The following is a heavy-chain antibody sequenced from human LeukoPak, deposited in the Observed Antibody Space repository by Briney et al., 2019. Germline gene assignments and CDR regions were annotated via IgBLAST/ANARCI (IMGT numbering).Heavy chain of an antibody. CDR3: ARGGLAVAGHAFDI. J-gene: IGHJ3*02. CDR2: ISYSGST. Sequence: SETLSLTCTVSGGSISSGSYYWSWIRQPAGKGLEWIGYISYSGSTNYNPSLKSRVTISVDTSKNQFSLKLSSVTAAGTAVYYCARGGLAVAGHAFDIWGQGTMVTVSS. V-gene: IGHV4-61*10. D-gene: IGHD6-19*01. CDR1: GGSISSGSYY.